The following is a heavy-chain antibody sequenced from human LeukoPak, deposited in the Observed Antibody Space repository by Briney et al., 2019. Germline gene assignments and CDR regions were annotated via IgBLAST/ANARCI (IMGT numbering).Heavy chain of an antibody. D-gene: IGHD6-19*01. V-gene: IGHV4-59*01. J-gene: IGHJ4*02. CDR3: AREQWLAFDY. CDR2: IYYSGST. CDR1: GGSISSYY. Sequence: SETLSLTCTVSGGSISSYYWSWIRQPPGKGLEWIGYIYYSGSTNYNPSLKSRVTISVDTSKNQFSLKLSSVTAADTAVYYCAREQWLAFDYWGRGTLVTVSS.